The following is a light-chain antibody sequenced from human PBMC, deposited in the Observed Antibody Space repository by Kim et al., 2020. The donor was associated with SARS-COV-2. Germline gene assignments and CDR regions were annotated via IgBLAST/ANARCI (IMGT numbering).Light chain of an antibody. Sequence: GQSITISCTGSSSDVGGYTCVSWYQQHPGKVPKLVLYDVIKRPSGVSDRFSGSKSGNTASLTISGLQAEDEADYYCSSYTTRNTWVFGGGTQLTVL. CDR1: SSDVGGYTC. CDR3: SSYTTRNTWV. J-gene: IGLJ3*02. CDR2: DVI. V-gene: IGLV2-14*03.